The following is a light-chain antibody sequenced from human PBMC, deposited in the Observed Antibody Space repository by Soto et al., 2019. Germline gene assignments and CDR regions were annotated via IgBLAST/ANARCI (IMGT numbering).Light chain of an antibody. CDR1: SSDVGRYSF. CDR2: DVY. J-gene: IGLJ1*01. CDR3: CSHAGSSVV. Sequence: ALTQPRSVSGSPGQSVTISCTGTSSDVGRYSFVSWYQQHPGKAPKLIIYDVYKRPSGVPDRFSGSKSGNTASLTISGLQAEDETDYYCCSHAGSSVVFGTGTKVTVL. V-gene: IGLV2-11*01.